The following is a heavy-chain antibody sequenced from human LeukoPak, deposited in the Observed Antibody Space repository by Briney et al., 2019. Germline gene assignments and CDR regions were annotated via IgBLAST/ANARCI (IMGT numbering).Heavy chain of an antibody. D-gene: IGHD5-12*01. CDR1: GGSISDYY. CDR3: TRGAEWLIDY. Sequence: SETLSLTCTVSGGSISDYYGGWIRQPPGKGLEWIGYFYNSGSSTYHPSLKSRVTISVDTSKEQFSLKVNSVTAADTAVYYCTRGAEWLIDYWGQGILVTVSS. J-gene: IGHJ4*02. V-gene: IGHV4-59*12. CDR2: FYNSGSS.